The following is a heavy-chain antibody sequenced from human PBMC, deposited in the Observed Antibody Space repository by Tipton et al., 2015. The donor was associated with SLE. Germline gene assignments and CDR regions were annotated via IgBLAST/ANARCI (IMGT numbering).Heavy chain of an antibody. J-gene: IGHJ5*02. CDR1: GGSIRGHY. CDR3: ARIEDFWSGRIDP. D-gene: IGHD3-3*01. V-gene: IGHV4-59*11. Sequence: TLSLTCTVSGGSIRGHYWSWIRQPPGKGLEWIGYMYHSGSTKYNPSLKSRVTIPRDTSKNQFSLKLNFVTAADTAFYYCARIEDFWSGRIDPWGQGILVTVSS. CDR2: MYHSGST.